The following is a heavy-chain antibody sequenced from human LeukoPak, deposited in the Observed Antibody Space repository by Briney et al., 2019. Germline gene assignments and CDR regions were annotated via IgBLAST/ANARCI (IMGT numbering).Heavy chain of an antibody. CDR2: IYYTGST. D-gene: IGHD4-23*01. J-gene: IGHJ3*02. CDR1: GGSIGRYW. V-gene: IGHV4-59*01. CDR3: ATHPTVITRFDI. Sequence: SETLSLTCSVSGGSIGRYWWSWIRQPPGKGLEWIGYIYYTGSTNCNPSLKSRVTISLDMSKNRLSLKLSSATAADTAVYYCATHPTVITRFDIWGQGTMVTVSS.